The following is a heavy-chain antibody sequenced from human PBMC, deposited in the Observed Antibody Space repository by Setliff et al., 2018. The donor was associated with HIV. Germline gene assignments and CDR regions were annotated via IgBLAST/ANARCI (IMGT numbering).Heavy chain of an antibody. CDR2: INLVTGKT. D-gene: IGHD3-16*01. CDR1: GNTFARQSHD. CDR3: ANGGSRGQFDH. Sequence: ASVKVSCKTSGNTFARQSHDLHWVRQVPGQGLEWMGWINLVTGKTACLQKFQGRVTITRDTSASTAYMEMSSLSSEDKGIYFCANGGSRGQFDHWGQGTLVTVTS. V-gene: IGHV1-3*01. J-gene: IGHJ4*02.